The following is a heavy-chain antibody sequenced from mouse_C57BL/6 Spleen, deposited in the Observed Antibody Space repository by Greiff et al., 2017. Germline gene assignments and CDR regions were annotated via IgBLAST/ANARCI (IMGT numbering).Heavy chain of an antibody. J-gene: IGHJ3*01. CDR2: IHPNSGST. CDR3: AKASYCDYAAWFAY. CDR1: GYTFTSYW. Sequence: QVQLQQPGAELVKPGASVKLSCKASGYTFTSYWMHWVKQRPGQGLEWIGMIHPNSGSTNSNEKFKSKATLTVDKSSSTAYMQLSSLTSVASAVYYSAKASYCDYAAWFAYWGQGTLVTVSA. V-gene: IGHV1-64*01. D-gene: IGHD2-4*01.